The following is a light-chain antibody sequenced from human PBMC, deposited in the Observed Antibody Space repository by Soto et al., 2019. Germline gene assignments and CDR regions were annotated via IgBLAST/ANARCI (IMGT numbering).Light chain of an antibody. CDR3: QQRSNPIT. J-gene: IGKJ5*01. V-gene: IGKV3-11*01. CDR1: QSVSSY. CDR2: GAS. Sequence: EIVLTQSPATLSLSPGERATLSCRASQSVSSYLAWYQQKPGQAPRLLIYGASNRATGIPARFSGSGSGTDLTLTISSLEPEDFAVYYCQQRSNPITFGQGTRLEIK.